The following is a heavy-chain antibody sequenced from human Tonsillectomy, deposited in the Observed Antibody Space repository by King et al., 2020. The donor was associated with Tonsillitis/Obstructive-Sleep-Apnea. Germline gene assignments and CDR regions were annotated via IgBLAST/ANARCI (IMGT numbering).Heavy chain of an antibody. Sequence: VQLVVSGGGLVQPGGSLRLSCAASGFTFSSYWMTWVRQAPGKGLEWVANIKQDGSEKYYVDSVKGRFTISRDNAKNSLYLQMNSLGAEDTAVYYCASDPPPYGSSCYLDYWGQGTLVTVSS. J-gene: IGHJ4*02. CDR2: IKQDGSEK. V-gene: IGHV3-7*03. D-gene: IGHD3-22*01. CDR1: GFTFSSYW. CDR3: ASDPPPYGSSCYLDY.